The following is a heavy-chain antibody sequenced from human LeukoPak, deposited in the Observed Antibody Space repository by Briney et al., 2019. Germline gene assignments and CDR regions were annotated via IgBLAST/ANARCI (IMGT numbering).Heavy chain of an antibody. V-gene: IGHV3-74*01. D-gene: IGHD2-15*01. CDR2: INTDGSST. Sequence: PGGSLRLSCAASGFTFSSYWMHWVRQAPGKGLVWVSRINTDGSSTTYADSVKGRFTISRDNAKNTLYLQMNSLMVEDTAVYFCARGWYYGMDVWGQGTTVIVSS. J-gene: IGHJ6*02. CDR3: ARGWYYGMDV. CDR1: GFTFSSYW.